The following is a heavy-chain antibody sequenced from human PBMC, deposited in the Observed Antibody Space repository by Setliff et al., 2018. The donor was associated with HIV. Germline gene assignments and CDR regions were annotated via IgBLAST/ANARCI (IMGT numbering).Heavy chain of an antibody. Sequence: ASVKVSCKVSGYTLTELSIHWVRQAPGKGLEWMGGFDPEDGETIYAQKFQGRVTMTEDTSTDTAYMELRSLRSDDTAVYYCARDQVAFIAAAGTGECAFDIWGQGTMVTVSS. V-gene: IGHV1-24*01. CDR3: ARDQVAFIAAAGTGECAFDI. CDR2: FDPEDGET. CDR1: GYTLTELS. J-gene: IGHJ3*02. D-gene: IGHD6-13*01.